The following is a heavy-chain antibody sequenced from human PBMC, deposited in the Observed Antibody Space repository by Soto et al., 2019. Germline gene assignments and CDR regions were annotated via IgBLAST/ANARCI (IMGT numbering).Heavy chain of an antibody. CDR1: GFTFSSYA. CDR2: ISGSGGST. CDR3: AKDDVAAAIARGHNWFDP. Sequence: GGSLRLSCAASGFTFSSYAMSWVRQAPGKGLEWVSAISGSGGSTYYADSVKGRFTISRDNSKNTPFLQMNSLRAEDTAVYYCAKDDVAAAIARGHNWFDPWGQGTLVTVSS. J-gene: IGHJ5*01. V-gene: IGHV3-23*01. D-gene: IGHD2-15*01.